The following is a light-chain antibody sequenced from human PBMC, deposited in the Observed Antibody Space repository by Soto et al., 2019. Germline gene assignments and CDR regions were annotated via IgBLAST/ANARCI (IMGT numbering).Light chain of an antibody. V-gene: IGLV3-21*04. Sequence: SYELTQPPSVSVAPGKKARITCGGNNIGSKSVHWYQQKPGQAPVLVIYYDSERPSGIPERFSGSNSGNTATLTISRVEAGDEADYYCQVWDSSSDHVGFGGGTKLTVL. CDR1: NIGSKS. J-gene: IGLJ2*01. CDR2: YDS. CDR3: QVWDSSSDHVG.